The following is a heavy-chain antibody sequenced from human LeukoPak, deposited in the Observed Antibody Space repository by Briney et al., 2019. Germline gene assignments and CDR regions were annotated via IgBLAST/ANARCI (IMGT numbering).Heavy chain of an antibody. V-gene: IGHV4-31*02. CDR2: IYSSGST. J-gene: IGHJ3*02. CDR3: ARGVSFSGDAFDI. D-gene: IGHD1-26*01. Sequence: IWYIYSSGSTYYNPSLKGRVTISVDTSKNQFSLKLSSVTAADTAVYYCARGVSFSGDAFDIWGQGTMVTVSS.